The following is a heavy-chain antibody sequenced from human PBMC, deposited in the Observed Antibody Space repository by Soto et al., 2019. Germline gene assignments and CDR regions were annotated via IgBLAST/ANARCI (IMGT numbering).Heavy chain of an antibody. CDR2: ISYDGSNK. CDR1: GFTFSSYA. CDR3: ARDRGYDILTGSLNWFDP. Sequence: GGSLRLSCAASGFTFSSYAMHWVRQAPGKGLERVAVISYDGSNKYYADSVKGRFTISRDNSKNTLYLQMNSLRAEDTAVYYCARDRGYDILTGSLNWFDPWGQGTLVTVSS. J-gene: IGHJ5*02. D-gene: IGHD3-9*01. V-gene: IGHV3-30-3*01.